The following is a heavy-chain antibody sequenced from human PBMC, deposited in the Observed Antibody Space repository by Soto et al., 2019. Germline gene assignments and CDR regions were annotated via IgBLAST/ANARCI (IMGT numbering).Heavy chain of an antibody. J-gene: IGHJ4*02. D-gene: IGHD3-9*01. CDR3: ARAHTYYDILTGYSLFDY. Sequence: SETLSLTCSVSGGSISSSSYYWAWIRQPPGKGLEWLGTIYYSGKTYYNPSLKSRVTISVDTSKNQFSLKLSSVTAADTAVYYCARAHTYYDILTGYSLFDYWGQGTLVTVSS. V-gene: IGHV4-39*07. CDR1: GGSISSSSYY. CDR2: IYYSGKT.